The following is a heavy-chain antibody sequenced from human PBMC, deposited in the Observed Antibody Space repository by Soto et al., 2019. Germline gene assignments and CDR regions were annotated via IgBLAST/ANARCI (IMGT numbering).Heavy chain of an antibody. D-gene: IGHD4-17*01. V-gene: IGHV3-48*02. Sequence: PGGSLRLSCAASGFTFSSYSMNWVRQAPGKGLEWVSYISSSSSTIYYADSVKGRFTISRDNAENSLYLQLNSLRDEDTAVYYCARDPLRLSYYGDHLYYYYYYMDVSGKGTTVTVSS. CDR1: GFTFSSYS. J-gene: IGHJ6*03. CDR2: ISSSSSTI. CDR3: ARDPLRLSYYGDHLYYYYYYMDV.